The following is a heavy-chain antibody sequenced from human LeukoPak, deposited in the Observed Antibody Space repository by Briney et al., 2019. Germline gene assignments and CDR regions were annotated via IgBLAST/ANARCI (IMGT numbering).Heavy chain of an antibody. J-gene: IGHJ4*02. Sequence: GGSLRLSCAASGFSFHNYAMSWVRQAPGKGLEWVSSIGDTGSNIHYTDSAKGRFTISRDNSKNTLFLQMSSLRAEDTAVYYCARAGVLRFLEWLLSPFDYWGQGTLVTVSS. CDR1: GFSFHNYA. D-gene: IGHD3-3*01. CDR3: ARAGVLRFLEWLLSPFDY. V-gene: IGHV3-23*01. CDR2: IGDTGSNI.